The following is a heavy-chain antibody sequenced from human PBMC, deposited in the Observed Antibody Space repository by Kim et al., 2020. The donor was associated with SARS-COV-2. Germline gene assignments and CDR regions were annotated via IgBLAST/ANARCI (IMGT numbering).Heavy chain of an antibody. V-gene: IGHV3-48*02. CDR3: ARVSTGKYYYDSSGRNAFDI. J-gene: IGHJ3*02. Sequence: GGSLRLSCAASGFTFSSYSMNWVRQAPGKGLEWVSYISSSSSTIYYADSVKGRFTISRDNAKNSLYLQMNSLRDEDTAVYYCARVSTGKYYYDSSGRNAFDIWGQGTMVTVSS. CDR1: GFTFSSYS. CDR2: ISSSSSTI. D-gene: IGHD3-22*01.